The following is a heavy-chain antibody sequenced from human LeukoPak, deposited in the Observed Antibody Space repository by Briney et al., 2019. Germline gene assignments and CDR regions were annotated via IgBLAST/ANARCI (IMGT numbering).Heavy chain of an antibody. CDR1: GFTFSSYT. Sequence: PGGSLRLSCAASGFTFSSYTMNWVRQAPGKGLEWVSSITSSSSYIYYADSVMGRFTISRDNANNSPYLQMNSLRAEDTAVYYCARHVVAVGFDYWGQGTLVTVSS. J-gene: IGHJ4*02. CDR3: ARHVVAVGFDY. CDR2: ITSSSSYI. D-gene: IGHD3-22*01. V-gene: IGHV3-21*01.